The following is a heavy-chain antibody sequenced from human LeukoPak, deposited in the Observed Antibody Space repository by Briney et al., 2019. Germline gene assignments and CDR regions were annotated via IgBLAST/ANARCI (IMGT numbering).Heavy chain of an antibody. CDR3: AKGPYYCSSSGCSLYFDY. Sequence: GGSLRLSCAASGFTFSTFAMIWVRQPPGKGLEWVSSIFPSGGEIHYADSVRGRFTISRDNSKSTLSLQMNSLRAEDTAIYYCAKGPYYCSSSGCSLYFDYWGQGTLVTVPS. V-gene: IGHV3-23*01. J-gene: IGHJ4*02. CDR2: IFPSGGEI. CDR1: GFTFSTFA. D-gene: IGHD2-15*01.